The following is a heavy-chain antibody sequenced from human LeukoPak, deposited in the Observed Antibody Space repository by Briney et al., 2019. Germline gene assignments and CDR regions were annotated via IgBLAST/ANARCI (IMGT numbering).Heavy chain of an antibody. CDR1: GFTFSSYA. CDR3: ATSISAAMAPFDY. CDR2: ISSNGGST. J-gene: IGHJ4*02. Sequence: GGSLRLSCAASGFTFSSYAMHWVRQAPGKGLEYVSAISSNGGSTYYANSVKGRFTISGDNSKNTLYLQMGSLRAEDMAVYYCATSISAAMAPFDYWGQGTLVTVSS. D-gene: IGHD2-2*01. V-gene: IGHV3-64*01.